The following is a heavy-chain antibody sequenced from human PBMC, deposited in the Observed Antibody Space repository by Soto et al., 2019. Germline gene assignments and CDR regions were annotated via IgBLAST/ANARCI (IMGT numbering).Heavy chain of an antibody. V-gene: IGHV1-69*01. Sequence: QVQLVQSGAEVKTPGSSVEVSCKASGGIFSSFSITWVRQVPGHGLEWMGGIIPMTGTPNYAEKFQGRLTLTADASTRTAYLVLSSLKSADTAVYYCARGPIFPGATSWLDPWGQGTVVIVSS. D-gene: IGHD1-1*01. CDR3: ARGPIFPGATSWLDP. CDR2: IIPMTGTP. CDR1: GGIFSSFS. J-gene: IGHJ5*02.